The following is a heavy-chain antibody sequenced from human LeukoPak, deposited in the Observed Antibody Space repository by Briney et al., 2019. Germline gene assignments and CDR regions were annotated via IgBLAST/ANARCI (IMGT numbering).Heavy chain of an antibody. CDR2: IIPIFDTA. V-gene: IGHV1-69*05. J-gene: IGHJ6*03. CDR1: GGTFSSYA. CDR3: AVGSQQHIDYYYYYYMDV. D-gene: IGHD6-13*01. Sequence: SVKVSCKASGGTFSSYAISWVRQAPGQGLEWMGGIIPIFDTANYAQKFQGRVTITTDESTSTAYMELSSLRSEDTAVYYCAVGSQQHIDYYYYYYMDVWGKGTTVTVSS.